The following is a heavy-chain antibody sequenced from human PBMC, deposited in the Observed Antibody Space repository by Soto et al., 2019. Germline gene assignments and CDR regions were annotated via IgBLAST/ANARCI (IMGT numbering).Heavy chain of an antibody. CDR3: ARDTHAGFTHYFDS. Sequence: SVTLSLTCVFACGSGTYYDWRWIRPFPGKGLEWIAYTAYTGNTNYNPSLKSRVTISIDTTKNQLSLKLTSMTAADTAVYYCARDTHAGFTHYFDSWCHGPMVS. CDR1: CGSGTYYD. D-gene: IGHD1-26*01. J-gene: IGHJ5*01. CDR2: TAYTGNT. V-gene: IGHV4-59*02.